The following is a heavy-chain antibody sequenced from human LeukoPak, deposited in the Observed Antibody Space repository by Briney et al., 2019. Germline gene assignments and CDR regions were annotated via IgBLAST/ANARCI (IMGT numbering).Heavy chain of an antibody. J-gene: IGHJ5*02. V-gene: IGHV3-23*01. CDR1: GFTFSSFA. CDR2: LTVIHGPT. Sequence: SGGSLRLSCADSGFTFSSFAMTWVRQAPGKGLEWVSSLTVIHGPTYNTDSVKGRLTISRDNSQNSLYLQRNSLRAEGTAVYYCTKDPNGDYVGAFDPWGQGTLVTVSA. D-gene: IGHD4-17*01. CDR3: TKDPNGDYVGAFDP.